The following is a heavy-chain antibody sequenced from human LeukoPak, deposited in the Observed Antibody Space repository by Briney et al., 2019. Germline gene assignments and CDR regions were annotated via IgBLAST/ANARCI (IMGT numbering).Heavy chain of an antibody. CDR3: ARAHYYGSGSYPSYYYYGMDV. J-gene: IGHJ6*02. D-gene: IGHD3-10*01. Sequence: PGGSLRLSCAASGFTFSSCDMHWVRQATGKGLEWVSAIGTAGDTYYPGSVKGRFTISRENAKNSLYLQMNSLRAGDTAVYYCARAHYYGSGSYPSYYYYGMDVWGQGTTVTVSS. V-gene: IGHV3-13*01. CDR1: GFTFSSCD. CDR2: IGTAGDT.